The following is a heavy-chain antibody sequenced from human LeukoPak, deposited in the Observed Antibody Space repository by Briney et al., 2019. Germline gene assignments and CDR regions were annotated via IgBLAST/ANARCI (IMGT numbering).Heavy chain of an antibody. J-gene: IGHJ4*02. V-gene: IGHV4-61*01. CDR2: IHYSGTS. Sequence: SETLSLTCTVSGDSVSSGSYYWSWIRQPPGKGLEWIGYIHYSGTSNYNPSFKSRVIISVDTSKNQLSLKLTSVAAADTAVYYCARYSYGPILYYFDYWGQGTLVTVSS. CDR1: GDSVSSGSYY. CDR3: ARYSYGPILYYFDY. D-gene: IGHD5-18*01.